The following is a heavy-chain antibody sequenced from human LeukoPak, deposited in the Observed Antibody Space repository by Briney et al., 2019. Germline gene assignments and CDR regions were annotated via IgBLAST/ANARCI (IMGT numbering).Heavy chain of an antibody. CDR1: GGSMMSHTYY. Sequence: PSETLSLTCTVSGGSMMSHTYYWGWIRQPPGKGLAWVGSSHYSATTYYNPSLESRVTISVDTSRNQFSLRVSSVTAADTAIYYCVRDANVVSRWSTNHFDPWGQRTLVTVSS. J-gene: IGHJ5*02. D-gene: IGHD6-19*01. V-gene: IGHV4-39*02. CDR2: SHYSATT. CDR3: VRDANVVSRWSTNHFDP.